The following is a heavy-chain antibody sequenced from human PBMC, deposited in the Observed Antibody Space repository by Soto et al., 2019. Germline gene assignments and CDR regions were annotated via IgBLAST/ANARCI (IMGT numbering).Heavy chain of an antibody. V-gene: IGHV5-10-1*01. Sequence: GESLKISCKGSGYRFTSYWISWVRQMPGKGLEWMGRIDPSDSYTNYSPSFQGHVTISADKSISTAYLQWSSLKASDTAMYYCARSITIFGVANYYGMDVWGQGTTVTVSS. D-gene: IGHD3-3*01. J-gene: IGHJ6*02. CDR2: IDPSDSYT. CDR3: ARSITIFGVANYYGMDV. CDR1: GYRFTSYW.